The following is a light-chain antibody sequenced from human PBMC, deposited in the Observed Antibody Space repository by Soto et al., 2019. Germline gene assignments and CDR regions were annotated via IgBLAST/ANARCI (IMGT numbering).Light chain of an antibody. CDR1: QSISDL. V-gene: IGKV1-5*03. CDR3: QQYNGYWT. Sequence: DIQMTQSPSTLSASVGDRVTITCRASQSISDLLAWYQQKPGKAPKLLIYKASNLKSGVTSRFSGGGSGTEYTLTISILPPDDVATYYCQQYNGYWTFGQGTKVEIK. J-gene: IGKJ1*01. CDR2: KAS.